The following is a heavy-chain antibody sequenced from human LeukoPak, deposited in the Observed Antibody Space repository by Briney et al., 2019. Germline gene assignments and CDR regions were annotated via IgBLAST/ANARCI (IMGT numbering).Heavy chain of an antibody. CDR1: GFTFSSYA. J-gene: IGHJ4*02. D-gene: IGHD3-22*01. CDR3: AINYYDSSAYALHY. CDR2: ISSNGGST. Sequence: GGSLRPSCAASGFTFSSYAMHWVRQAPGKGLEYVSAISSNGGSTYYANSVKGRFAISRDDSRNTLYLQMNSLRADDTAVYYCAINYYDSSAYALHYWGQGTLVTVSS. V-gene: IGHV3-64*01.